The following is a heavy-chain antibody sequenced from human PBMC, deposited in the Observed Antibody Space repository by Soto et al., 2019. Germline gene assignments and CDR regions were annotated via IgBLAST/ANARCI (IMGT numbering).Heavy chain of an antibody. V-gene: IGHV4-31*03. Sequence: QVQLQESGPGLVKPSQTLSLTCTVSGGSISSGGYYWSWIRQHPGKGLEWIGYIYYSGSTYYNPSLNSRVTISVDTSKNQFSLKLSSVTAADTAVYYCARAGIVVVTALGVYFDYWGQGTLVTVSS. CDR3: ARAGIVVVTALGVYFDY. CDR1: GGSISSGGYY. J-gene: IGHJ4*02. D-gene: IGHD2-21*02. CDR2: IYYSGST.